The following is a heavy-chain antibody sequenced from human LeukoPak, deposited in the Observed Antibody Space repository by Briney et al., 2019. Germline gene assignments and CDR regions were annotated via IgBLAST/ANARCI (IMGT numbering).Heavy chain of an antibody. CDR2: IYYSGST. CDR1: GGSISGYY. CDR3: ARVGESGDYGDYVDWFDP. J-gene: IGHJ5*02. D-gene: IGHD4-17*01. V-gene: IGHV4-59*01. Sequence: SETLSLTCSVSGGSISGYYWNWIRQPPGKRLEFIGYIYYSGSTNYNPSLKSRVTISVDTSKNQFSLKLSSVTAADTAVYYCARVGESGDYGDYVDWFDPWGQGTLVTVSS.